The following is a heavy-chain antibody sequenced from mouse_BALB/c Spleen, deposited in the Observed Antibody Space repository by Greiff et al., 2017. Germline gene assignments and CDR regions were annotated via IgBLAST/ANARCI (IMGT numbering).Heavy chain of an antibody. CDR2: IDPANGNT. V-gene: IGHV14-3*02. D-gene: IGHD1-2*01. CDR1: GFNIKDTY. CDR3: ATTATAD. J-gene: IGHJ3*01. Sequence: EVQLVESGAELVKPGASVKLSCTASGFNIKDTYMHWVKQRPEQGLEWIGRIDPANGNTKYNPKFQGKATITADTSSNTAYLQLSSLTSEDTAVYYCATTATADWGQGTLVTVSA.